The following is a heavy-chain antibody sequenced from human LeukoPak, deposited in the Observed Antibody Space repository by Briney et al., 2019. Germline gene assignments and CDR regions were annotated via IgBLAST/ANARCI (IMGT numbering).Heavy chain of an antibody. Sequence: GGSLRLSCAASGFTFSSYGMHWVRQAPGKGLEWVAVIWYDGSNKYYADSVKGRFTISRDNSKNTLYLQMNSLRAEDTAVYYCARDGGYNGTYQAPEDAFDIWGQGTMVTVSS. V-gene: IGHV3-33*08. J-gene: IGHJ3*02. CDR2: IWYDGSNK. CDR1: GFTFSSYG. CDR3: ARDGGYNGTYQAPEDAFDI. D-gene: IGHD1-26*01.